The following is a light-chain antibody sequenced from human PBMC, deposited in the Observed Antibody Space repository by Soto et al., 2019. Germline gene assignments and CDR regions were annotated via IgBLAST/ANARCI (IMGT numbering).Light chain of an antibody. CDR1: SSDIGGYNY. V-gene: IGLV2-14*01. CDR2: EVS. CDR3: SSYTSSSTWV. Sequence: QSALTQPASVSGSPGQSITISCTGTSSDIGGYNYVSWYQQHPGKAPKLMIYEVSDRPSGVSSRFSASTSGNMASLTISGLQTEDEADYYCSSYTSSSTWVFGGGTKLTVL. J-gene: IGLJ3*02.